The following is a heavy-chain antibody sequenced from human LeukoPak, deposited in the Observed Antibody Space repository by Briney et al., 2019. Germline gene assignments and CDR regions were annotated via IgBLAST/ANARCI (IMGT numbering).Heavy chain of an antibody. Sequence: PGGSLRLSCAASGFTFSSYAMHWVRQAPGKGLEWVAVISYDGSNKYYADSVKGRFTISRDNSKNTLYLQMNSLRAEDTAVYYCGAVRGATFDYWGQGTLVTVSS. D-gene: IGHD3-10*01. V-gene: IGHV3-30-3*01. CDR2: ISYDGSNK. CDR3: GAVRGATFDY. CDR1: GFTFSSYA. J-gene: IGHJ4*02.